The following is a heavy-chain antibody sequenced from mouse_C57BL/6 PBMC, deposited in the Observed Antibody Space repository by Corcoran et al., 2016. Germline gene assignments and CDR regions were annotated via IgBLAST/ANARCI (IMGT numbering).Heavy chain of an antibody. Sequence: QIQLVQSGPELKKPGETVKISCKASGYTFTPYGMSWMKLAPGKGLKWMGWMNIYSGVPTYADDFKGRFALSLETSASTAYLEINNLKSEDTATYFCARDSNWYFDVWGIGTTVTVSS. J-gene: IGHJ1*03. D-gene: IGHD2-5*01. CDR1: GYTFTPYG. CDR2: MNIYSGVP. V-gene: IGHV9-3*01. CDR3: ARDSNWYFDV.